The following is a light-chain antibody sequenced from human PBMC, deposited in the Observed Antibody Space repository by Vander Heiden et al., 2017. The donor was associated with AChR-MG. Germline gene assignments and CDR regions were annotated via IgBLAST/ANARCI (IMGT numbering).Light chain of an antibody. CDR2: KAS. V-gene: IGKV1-5*03. Sequence: DIQMTQSPSTLSASVGDRVTITCRASQSISSWLAWYQQKPGKAPKLLIYKASSLESGVPSRFSGSGSGTEFTLTISSPQPDDFATYYCQQDNSYWTFGQGTKVEIK. CDR1: QSISSW. CDR3: QQDNSYWT. J-gene: IGKJ1*01.